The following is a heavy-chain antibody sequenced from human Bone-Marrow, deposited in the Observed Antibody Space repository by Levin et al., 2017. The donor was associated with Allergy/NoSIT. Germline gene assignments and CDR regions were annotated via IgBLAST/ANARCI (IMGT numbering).Heavy chain of an antibody. D-gene: IGHD1-1*01. Sequence: GGSLRLSCAASGFTFSSYWMSWVRQAPGKGLEWVANIKQDGSEKYYVDSVKGRFTISRDNAKNSLYLQMNSLRAEDTAVYYCARDRRSELERREGWFDPWGQGTLVTVSS. J-gene: IGHJ5*02. CDR1: GFTFSSYW. V-gene: IGHV3-7*04. CDR2: IKQDGSEK. CDR3: ARDRRSELERREGWFDP.